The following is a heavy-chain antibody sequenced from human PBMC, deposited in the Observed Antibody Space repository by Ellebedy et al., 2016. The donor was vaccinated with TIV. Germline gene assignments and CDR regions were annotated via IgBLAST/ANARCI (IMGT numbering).Heavy chain of an antibody. V-gene: IGHV3-53*01. J-gene: IGHJ4*02. CDR1: GFTVSSNY. Sequence: PGGSLRLSCAVSGFTVSSNYMSLVRQAPGKGLEWVSVIYSGGGTYYADSVRGRFTISKDNSNNTLYLQMNSLRVEDTAVYYCATLQWRSDYWGQGTLVTVSS. CDR2: IYSGGGT. D-gene: IGHD6-19*01. CDR3: ATLQWRSDY.